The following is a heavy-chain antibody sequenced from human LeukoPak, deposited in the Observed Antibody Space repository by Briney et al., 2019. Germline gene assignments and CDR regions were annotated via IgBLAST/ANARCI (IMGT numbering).Heavy chain of an antibody. V-gene: IGHV4-4*02. CDR1: DGSISSSNW. CDR3: AREIGTAGRFGEFFDY. Sequence: SGTLSLTCAVSDGSISSSNWWSWVRQPPGKGLEWIGEIYHSGSTNYNPSLKSRVTISVDKSKNQFSLRLSSVTAADTALYYCAREIGTAGRFGEFFDYWGQGTLVTVSS. CDR2: IYHSGST. D-gene: IGHD3-10*01. J-gene: IGHJ4*02.